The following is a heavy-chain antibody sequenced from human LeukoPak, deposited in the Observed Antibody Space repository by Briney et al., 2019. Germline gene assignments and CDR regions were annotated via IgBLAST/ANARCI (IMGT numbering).Heavy chain of an antibody. Sequence: PSETLSLTCTVSGASISSGGYYWSWIRQHPGKGLEWIGYIFYSGSTYYNPSLESRVTVSLDKSKNQLSLNLTSVTAADTAVYYCSRENGAFSPFGYWGQGTLVTVLS. CDR1: GASISSGGYY. CDR3: SRENGAFSPFGY. V-gene: IGHV4-31*03. CDR2: IFYSGST. J-gene: IGHJ4*02. D-gene: IGHD2-8*01.